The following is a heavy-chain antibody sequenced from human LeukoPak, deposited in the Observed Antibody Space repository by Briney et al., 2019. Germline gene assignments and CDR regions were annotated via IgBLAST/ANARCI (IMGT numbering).Heavy chain of an antibody. J-gene: IGHJ4*02. D-gene: IGHD2-15*01. CDR1: GVSIRSSSYY. CDR3: ARHYCTGASCYRSDY. CDR2: IYYSGST. Sequence: SETLSLTCTVSGVSIRSSSYYWGWIRQPPGKGLECIGSIYYSGSTYYNPSLKSRVTISVDTSKNQFSLKLPSVTAADTAVYYCARHYCTGASCYRSDYWGQGTLVTVSS. V-gene: IGHV4-39*01.